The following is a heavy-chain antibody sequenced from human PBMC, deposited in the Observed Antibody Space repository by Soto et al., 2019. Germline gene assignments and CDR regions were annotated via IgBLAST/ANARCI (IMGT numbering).Heavy chain of an antibody. V-gene: IGHV1-18*01. CDR1: GYTFTNYG. CDR3: ARGESDLAY. CDR2: ISSFNGGT. Sequence: QVQLVQSGADVKKPGASVKVSCKASGYTFTNYGFTWVRQAPGQGLEWMGWISSFNGGTKYAQKFQGRVTMTTDTSTTTAYMELRSLTFDDAAVYFWARGESDLAYWGQGILVTVSS. J-gene: IGHJ4*02.